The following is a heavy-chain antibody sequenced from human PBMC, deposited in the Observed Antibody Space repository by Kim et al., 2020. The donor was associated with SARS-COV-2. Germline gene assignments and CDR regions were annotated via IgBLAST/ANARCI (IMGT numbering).Heavy chain of an antibody. Sequence: GGSLRLSCAASGFTFSDFYMSWIRQAPGKGLEWVSYISYTVINIYYADSVKGRFTISRDNAKHSLYLQMNSLRSVDTSVYYCARDWALRISCNGGYFQY. J-gene: IGHJ1*01. V-gene: IGHV3-11*01. CDR3: ARDWALRISCNGGYFQY. CDR2: ISYTVINI. CDR1: GFTFSDFY. D-gene: IGHD6-13*01.